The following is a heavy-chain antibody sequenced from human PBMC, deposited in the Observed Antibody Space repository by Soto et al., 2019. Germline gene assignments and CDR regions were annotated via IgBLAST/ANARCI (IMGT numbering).Heavy chain of an antibody. Sequence: HGESLKISWSGAGYSFADYWITWVRQKPGKGLEWMGRIDPSDSQTYYSPSFRGHVTISATKSITTVFLQWSSLRASDTAMYYCARQIYDSDTGPNFQYYFDSWGQGTPVTVSS. V-gene: IGHV5-10-1*01. J-gene: IGHJ4*02. CDR1: GYSFADYW. D-gene: IGHD3-22*01. CDR3: ARQIYDSDTGPNFQYYFDS. CDR2: IDPSDSQT.